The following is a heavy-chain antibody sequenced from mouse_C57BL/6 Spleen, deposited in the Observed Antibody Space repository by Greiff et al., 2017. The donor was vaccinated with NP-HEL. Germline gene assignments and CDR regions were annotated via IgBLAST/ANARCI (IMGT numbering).Heavy chain of an antibody. CDR2: IDPSDSYT. V-gene: IGHV1-50*01. Sequence: QVQLQQPGAELVKPGASVKLSCKASGYTFTSYWMQWVKQRPGQGLEWFGEIDPSDSYTNYNQKFKGKATLTVDTSSSTAYMQLSSLTSEDSAVYYCARITTVVARNFDYWGQGTTLTVSS. CDR3: ARITTVVARNFDY. D-gene: IGHD1-1*01. J-gene: IGHJ2*01. CDR1: GYTFTSYW.